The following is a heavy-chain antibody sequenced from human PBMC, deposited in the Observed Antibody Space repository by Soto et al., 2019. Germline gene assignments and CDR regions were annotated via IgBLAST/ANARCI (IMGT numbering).Heavy chain of an antibody. V-gene: IGHV3-23*01. CDR1: GFTFSSYA. CDR2: ISGSGGST. CDR3: AKDGEYYGGAYYFDY. D-gene: IGHD4-17*01. Sequence: GGSLRLSCAASGFTFSSYAMSWVRQAPGKGLEWVSAISGSGGSTYHADFVKGRFTISRDNSKNTLYLQMNSLRAEDTAVYYCAKDGEYYGGAYYFDYWGQGTLVTVSS. J-gene: IGHJ4*02.